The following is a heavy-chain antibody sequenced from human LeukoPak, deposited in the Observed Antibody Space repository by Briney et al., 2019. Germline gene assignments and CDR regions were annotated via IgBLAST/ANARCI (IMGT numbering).Heavy chain of an antibody. V-gene: IGHV3-23*01. J-gene: IGHJ6*03. CDR3: AKEGGTVAGFYYYYMDV. D-gene: IGHD6-19*01. CDR2: ISGSGGST. Sequence: GGSLRLSCAASGFAFKKHAMSWVRQAPGKGLEWVSAISGSGGSTYYADSVKGRFTISRDNSKNTLYLQMNSLRAEDTAVYYCAKEGGTVAGFYYYYMDVWGKGTTVTVSS. CDR1: GFAFKKHA.